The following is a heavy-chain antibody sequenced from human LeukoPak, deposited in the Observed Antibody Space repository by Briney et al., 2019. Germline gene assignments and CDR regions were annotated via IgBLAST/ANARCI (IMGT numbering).Heavy chain of an antibody. CDR2: ISSSSSYI. Sequence: PGGSLRLSCAASGFTFSSYSMNWVRQAPGKGLEWVSSISSSSSYIYYADSVKGRFTISRDNAKNSLYLQMNSLRAEDTAVYYCARGYQLLSVVVGDAFDIWGQGTMVTVSS. V-gene: IGHV3-21*01. D-gene: IGHD2-2*01. J-gene: IGHJ3*02. CDR3: ARGYQLLSVVVGDAFDI. CDR1: GFTFSSYS.